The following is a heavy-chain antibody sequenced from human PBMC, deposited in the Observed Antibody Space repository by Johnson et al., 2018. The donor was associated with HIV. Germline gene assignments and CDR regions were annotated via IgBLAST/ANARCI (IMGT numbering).Heavy chain of an antibody. CDR2: IRYDGSNK. D-gene: IGHD3-3*01. J-gene: IGHJ3*02. V-gene: IGHV3-30*02. Sequence: VQLVESGGGVVQPGRSLRLSCAASGFTFSSYGMHWVRQAPGKGLEWVAFIRYDGSNKYYADSMKGRFTISRDNSKNTLYLQMNSLRAEDTAVYYCITIFGADAFDIWGQGTMVTVSS. CDR3: ITIFGADAFDI. CDR1: GFTFSSYG.